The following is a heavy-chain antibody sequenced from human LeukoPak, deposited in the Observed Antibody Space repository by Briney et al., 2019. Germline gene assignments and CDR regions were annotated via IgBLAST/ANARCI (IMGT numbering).Heavy chain of an antibody. Sequence: PGGSLRLSCAASGFTFSSYAMSWVRQAPGKGLEWVSAISGSGGSTYYADSVKGRFTISRDNSKNTLYLQMNSLRAEDTAVYYCARANSIHSPWGVGPWGQGTLVTVSS. J-gene: IGHJ5*02. CDR2: ISGSGGST. CDR3: ARANSIHSPWGVGP. V-gene: IGHV3-23*01. D-gene: IGHD3-16*01. CDR1: GFTFSSYA.